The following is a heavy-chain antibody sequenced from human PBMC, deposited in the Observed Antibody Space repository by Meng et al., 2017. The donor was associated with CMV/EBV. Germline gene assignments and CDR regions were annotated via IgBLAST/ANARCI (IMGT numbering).Heavy chain of an antibody. CDR1: GYTFTGYY. CDR3: ARARLTMVVTPY. J-gene: IGHJ4*02. V-gene: IGHV1-2*02. D-gene: IGHD4-23*01. CDR2: INPNSGGT. Sequence: CKASGYTFTGYYMHWVRQAPGQGLEWMGWINPNSGGTNYAQKFQGRVTMTRDTSISAAYMELSRLRSDDTAVYYCARARLTMVVTPYWGQGTLVTVSS.